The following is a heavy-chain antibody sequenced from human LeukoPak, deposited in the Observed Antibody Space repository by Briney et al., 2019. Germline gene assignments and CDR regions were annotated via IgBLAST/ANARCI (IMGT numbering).Heavy chain of an antibody. CDR1: GFTFTSYA. Sequence: GGSLRLSCAASGFTFTSYAMSWVRQAPGKGLEWVSALSGSGATTYYADSVKGRFNISRDNSKNTLYLQMNSLRAEDTAVYYCAKRFVSRSFDYWGQGTLVTVSS. CDR3: AKRFVSRSFDY. D-gene: IGHD2/OR15-2a*01. CDR2: LSGSGATT. V-gene: IGHV3-23*01. J-gene: IGHJ4*02.